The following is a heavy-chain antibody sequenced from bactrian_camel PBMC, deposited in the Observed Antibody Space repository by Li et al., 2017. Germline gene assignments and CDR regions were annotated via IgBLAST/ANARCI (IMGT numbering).Heavy chain of an antibody. D-gene: IGHD2*01. CDR1: GFTESGAY. Sequence: GGSVQAGGSVTLSCVASGFTESGAYVAWIRQAPGKGREGVAAIDGDGTISYADSVKGRFTISNDAAKNTLYLQMDSLKVEDTAMYYCAVDGPCYGGSWYQGIYNYWGQGTQVTVS. CDR3: AVDGPCYGGSWYQGIYNY. CDR2: IDGDGTI. J-gene: IGHJ4*01. V-gene: IGHV3S10*01.